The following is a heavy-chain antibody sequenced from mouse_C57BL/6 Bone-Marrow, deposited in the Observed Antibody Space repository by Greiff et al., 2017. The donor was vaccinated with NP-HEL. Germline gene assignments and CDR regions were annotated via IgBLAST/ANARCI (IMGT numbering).Heavy chain of an antibody. Sequence: VQLQQSGAELVRPGASVTLSCKASGYTFTDYEMHWVKQTPVHGLEWIGAIDPETGGTAYNQKFKGKAILTADKSSSTAYMELRSLTSEDSAVYNCTRDDYGFPYYFDDWGQGTTLTVSS. CDR3: TRDDYGFPYYFDD. V-gene: IGHV1-15*01. D-gene: IGHD2-4*01. J-gene: IGHJ2*01. CDR2: IDPETGGT. CDR1: GYTFTDYE.